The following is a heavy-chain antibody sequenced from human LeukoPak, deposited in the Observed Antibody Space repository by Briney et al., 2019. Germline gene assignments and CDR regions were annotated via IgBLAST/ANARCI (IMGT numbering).Heavy chain of an antibody. J-gene: IGHJ6*02. Sequence: PGGSLRLSCAASGFTFSSYAMHWVRQAPGKGLEWVAVISYDGSNKYYADSVKGRFTISRDNSKNTLYLQMNSLRAEDTAVYYCARAYGSGGYYSDYYYGMDVWGQGTTVTVSS. D-gene: IGHD3-10*01. CDR1: GFTFSSYA. CDR3: ARAYGSGGYYSDYYYGMDV. V-gene: IGHV3-30*14. CDR2: ISYDGSNK.